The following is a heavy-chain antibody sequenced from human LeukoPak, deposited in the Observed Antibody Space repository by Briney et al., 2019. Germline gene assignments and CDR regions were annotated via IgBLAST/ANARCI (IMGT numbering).Heavy chain of an antibody. CDR1: GYTFTGYY. D-gene: IGHD3-22*01. J-gene: IGHJ4*02. V-gene: IGHV1-2*02. Sequence: ASVKVSCKASGYTFTGYYMHWVRQAPGQGLEWMGWINPNSGGTNYAQKFQGRVTMTRDTSISTAYMELSRLRSDDTAVYYCARVYARSGYSTGRNPFDYWGQGTLVTVPS. CDR3: ARVYARSGYSTGRNPFDY. CDR2: INPNSGGT.